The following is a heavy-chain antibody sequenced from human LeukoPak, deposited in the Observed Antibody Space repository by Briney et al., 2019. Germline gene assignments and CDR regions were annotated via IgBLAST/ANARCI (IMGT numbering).Heavy chain of an antibody. V-gene: IGHV3-11*01. J-gene: IGHJ4*02. Sequence: GGSLRLSCAASGFTFSDYYMSWIRKAPGKGLEWVSYISSSGSTIYYADSVKGRFTISRDNAKNSLYLQMNSLRAEDTAVYYCARVFEDVPQFDYWGQGTLVTVSS. D-gene: IGHD3-3*01. CDR1: GFTFSDYY. CDR2: ISSSGSTI. CDR3: ARVFEDVPQFDY.